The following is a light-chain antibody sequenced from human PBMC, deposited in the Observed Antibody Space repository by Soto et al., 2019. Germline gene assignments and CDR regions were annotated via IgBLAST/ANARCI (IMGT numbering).Light chain of an antibody. J-gene: IGLJ3*02. Sequence: QSVLTQPRSVSGSPGQSVTISCIGTSSDVGGYNCVSWFRKYPGEAPKLIIYDVNKRPSGVPDRFSGSRSGSTASLTISGLQADDEAEYYCCSYAGSGIFVVFGEGTKLTVL. CDR3: CSYAGSGIFVV. CDR2: DVN. V-gene: IGLV2-11*01. CDR1: SSDVGGYNC.